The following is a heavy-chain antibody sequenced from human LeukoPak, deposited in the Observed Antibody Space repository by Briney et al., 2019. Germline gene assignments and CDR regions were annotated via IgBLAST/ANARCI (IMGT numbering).Heavy chain of an antibody. CDR2: IKQDGSER. V-gene: IGHV3-7*03. Sequence: GGSLRLSCAVSGVTFSNYWMSWVRQAPGKGLEWVANIKQDGSERYYVDSVKGRFTISRDNAKNSLYLQMSNLRAEDTAVYFCARGGGLDVWGQGATVTVSS. D-gene: IGHD3-16*01. J-gene: IGHJ6*02. CDR3: ARGGGLDV. CDR1: GVTFSNYW.